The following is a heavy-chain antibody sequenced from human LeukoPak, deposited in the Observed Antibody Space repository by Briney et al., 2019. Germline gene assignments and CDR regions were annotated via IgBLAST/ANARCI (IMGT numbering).Heavy chain of an antibody. J-gene: IGHJ6*03. V-gene: IGHV3-21*06. Sequence: GGSLRLSCAASGFTFSSYNMNWVRQAPGKGPEWVSSITSSSSYIYYADSVKGRFTISRDNAKNSLYLQMDSLRVEDTAVYYCARDPYSGSYGPYYYYYMDVWGKGTTVTISS. D-gene: IGHD1-26*01. CDR3: ARDPYSGSYGPYYYYYMDV. CDR2: ITSSSSYI. CDR1: GFTFSSYN.